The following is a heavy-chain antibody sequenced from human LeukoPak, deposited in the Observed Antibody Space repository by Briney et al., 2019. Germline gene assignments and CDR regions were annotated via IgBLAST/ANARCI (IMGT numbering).Heavy chain of an antibody. D-gene: IGHD3-10*02. Sequence: MASETLSLTCAVYGGSFSGYYWSWIRQPPGKGLEWIGEINHSGSTNYSPSLKSRVTISVDMSKNQFSLKLSSVTAADTAVYYCARQLRSKPFDYWGQGTLVTVSS. CDR1: GGSFSGYY. CDR3: ARQLRSKPFDY. CDR2: INHSGST. V-gene: IGHV4-34*01. J-gene: IGHJ4*02.